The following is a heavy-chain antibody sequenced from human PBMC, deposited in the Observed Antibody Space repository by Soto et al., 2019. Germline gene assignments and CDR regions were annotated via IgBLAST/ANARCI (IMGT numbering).Heavy chain of an antibody. J-gene: IGHJ5*02. CDR2: TYYRSKWYS. V-gene: IGHV6-1*01. CDR1: GDSVSSNSGA. D-gene: IGHD3-3*01. Sequence: LSLTCAISGDSVSSNSGAWNWIRQSPSRGLEWLGRTYYRSKWYSDYAVSVKSRTIINADTSKNQFSLQMNSVTPEDTAVYYCVRGLWSGYYSNWFDPWGQGTLVTVSS. CDR3: VRGLWSGYYSNWFDP.